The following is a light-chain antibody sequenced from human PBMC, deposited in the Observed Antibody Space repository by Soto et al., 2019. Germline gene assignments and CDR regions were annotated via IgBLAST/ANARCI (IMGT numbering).Light chain of an antibody. Sequence: QLVLTQSSSASASLGSSVKLTCTLSSGHSGYIIAWHQQQPGKAPRYVMKLEGSGSYKKGSGVPDRFSGSSSGAGRDLTITGLHGGDEAGECCETWDSSTVGVGGGSKRTV. CDR3: ETWDSSTVG. CDR1: SGHSGYI. V-gene: IGLV4-60*02. J-gene: IGLJ2*01. CDR2: LEGSGSY.